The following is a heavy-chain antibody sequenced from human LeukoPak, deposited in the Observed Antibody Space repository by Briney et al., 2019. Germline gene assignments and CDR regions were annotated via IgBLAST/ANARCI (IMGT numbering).Heavy chain of an antibody. CDR3: ARHFSSAWYSNDY. Sequence: SETLSLTCSVSGGSISSSSYYWGWIRQPPGKGLEWIATMYYSGITYYNPSLKRRVTISVDTSKNQFSLHLTSVTAADTAVYYCARHFSSAWYSNDYWGQGTLVTVSS. CDR1: GGSISSSSYY. V-gene: IGHV4-39*01. J-gene: IGHJ4*02. CDR2: MYYSGIT. D-gene: IGHD6-19*01.